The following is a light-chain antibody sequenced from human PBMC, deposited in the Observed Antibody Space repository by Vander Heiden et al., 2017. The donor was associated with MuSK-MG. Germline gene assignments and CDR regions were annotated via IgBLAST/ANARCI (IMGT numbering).Light chain of an antibody. J-gene: IGLJ1*01. Sequence: QSALTQPASVSGSPGQPITISCTGTSSDVGGYNYVSWYQQHPGKAPKLMIYEVSNRPSGVSNRFSGSKSGNTASLTISGLQAEDEADYYCSSYKSSNTPYVFGTGTKVTVL. CDR1: SSDVGGYNY. V-gene: IGLV2-14*01. CDR3: SSYKSSNTPYV. CDR2: EVS.